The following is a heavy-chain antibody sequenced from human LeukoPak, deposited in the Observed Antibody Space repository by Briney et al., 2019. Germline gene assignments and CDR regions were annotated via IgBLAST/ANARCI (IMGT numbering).Heavy chain of an antibody. CDR1: RLTFSSYW. V-gene: IGHV3-7*01. Sequence: GGSLRLSCAASRLTFSSYWMHWVRQAPGKGLEWVASIKDDGSEKDYVDSVKGRFTISRDNTKNSLYLQMNSLRAEDTAVYYCARYGFRGGADVWGQGTLVTVSP. J-gene: IGHJ4*02. D-gene: IGHD3-10*01. CDR3: ARYGFRGGADV. CDR2: IKDDGSEK.